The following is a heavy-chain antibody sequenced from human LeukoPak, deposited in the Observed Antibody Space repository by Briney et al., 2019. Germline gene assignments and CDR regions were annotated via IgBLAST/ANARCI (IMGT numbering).Heavy chain of an antibody. J-gene: IGHJ1*01. D-gene: IGHD3-22*01. V-gene: IGHV3-21*01. CDR2: ISSSSSYI. CDR3: ARDPLGLSSGYSSHVDFQH. CDR1: GFTFSGYS. Sequence: GGSLRLSCAASGFTFSGYSMNWVRQAPGKGLEWVSSISSSSSYIYYADSVKGRFTISRDNAKNSLYLQMNSLRAEDTAVYYCARDPLGLSSGYSSHVDFQHWGQGTLVTVSS.